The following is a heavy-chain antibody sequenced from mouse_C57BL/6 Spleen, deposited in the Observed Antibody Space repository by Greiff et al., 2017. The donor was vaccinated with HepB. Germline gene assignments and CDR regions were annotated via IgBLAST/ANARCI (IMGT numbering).Heavy chain of an antibody. CDR1: GYSITSGYD. CDR2: ISYSGST. Sequence: EVKLMESGPGMVKPSQSLSLTCTVSGYSITSGYDWHWIRHFPGNKLEWMGYISYSGSTNYNPSLKSRISITHDTSKTHFFLKLNSLTTEDTATYYCARGASFYFDYWGQGTTLTVSS. V-gene: IGHV3-1*01. J-gene: IGHJ2*01. D-gene: IGHD1-1*02. CDR3: ARGASFYFDY.